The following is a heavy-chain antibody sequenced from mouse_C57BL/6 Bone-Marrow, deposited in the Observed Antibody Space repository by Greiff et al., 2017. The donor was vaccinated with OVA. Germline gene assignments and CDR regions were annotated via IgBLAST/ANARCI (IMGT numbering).Heavy chain of an antibody. CDR1: GFTFSSYG. CDR2: ISSGGSYT. D-gene: IGHD1-1*01. Sequence: EVKLVESGGDLVKPGGSLKLSCAASGFTFSSYGMSWVRQTPDKRLEWVATISSGGSYTYYPDSVKGRFTLSRANAKNTLYLQMSSLKSEDTAMYYCARHGCITTVVATLYYAMDYWGQGTSVTVSS. V-gene: IGHV5-6*01. J-gene: IGHJ4*01. CDR3: ARHGCITTVVATLYYAMDY.